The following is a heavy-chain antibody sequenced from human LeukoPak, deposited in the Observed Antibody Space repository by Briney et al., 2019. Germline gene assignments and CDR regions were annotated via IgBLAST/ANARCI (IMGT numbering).Heavy chain of an antibody. CDR1: GFSVSGHW. CDR3: AREWQGGIAAAGTRIEGDY. CDR2: IKQDGSEK. J-gene: IGHJ4*02. D-gene: IGHD6-13*01. V-gene: IGHV3-7*01. Sequence: QSGGSLRLSCAVSGFSVSGHWMTWVRQAPGKGLEWVANIKQDGSEKNYVDSVKGRFTISRDNAENSLFLQMNSLRVEDTAVYYCAREWQGGIAAAGTRIEGDYWGQGTLVAVSS.